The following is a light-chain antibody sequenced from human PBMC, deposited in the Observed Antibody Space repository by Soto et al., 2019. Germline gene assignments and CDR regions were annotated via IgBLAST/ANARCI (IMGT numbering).Light chain of an antibody. CDR2: DVT. V-gene: IGLV2-11*01. Sequence: QSALTQPRSVSGSPGQSVTISCTGTSSDVGTYNYVSWYQQHPGKAPKLMIYDVTKRPSGVPDRFSGSRSGNTASLTISGLQAEDEADYYCCSYAGSYIFYVFRTGTKVTVL. CDR3: CSYAGSYIFYV. J-gene: IGLJ1*01. CDR1: SSDVGTYNY.